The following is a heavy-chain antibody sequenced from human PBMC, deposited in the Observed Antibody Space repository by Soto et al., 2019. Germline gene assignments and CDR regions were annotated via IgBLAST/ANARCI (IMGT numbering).Heavy chain of an antibody. D-gene: IGHD2-8*01. CDR1: GGSISSGDYY. CDR3: ARDQLGRILYIDDYYYGMDV. J-gene: IGHJ6*02. CDR2: IYYSGST. Sequence: QVQLQESGPGLVKPSQTLSLTCTVSGGSISSGDYYWSWIRQPPGKGLEWIGYIYYSGSTYYNPSLKSRVTISVDTSKNQFSLKLSSVTAADTAVYYCARDQLGRILYIDDYYYGMDVWGQGTTVTVSS. V-gene: IGHV4-30-4*01.